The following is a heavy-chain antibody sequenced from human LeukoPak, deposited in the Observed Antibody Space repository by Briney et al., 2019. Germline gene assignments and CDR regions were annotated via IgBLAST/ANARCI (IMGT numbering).Heavy chain of an antibody. CDR2: IRYDGSNK. V-gene: IGHV3-30*02. CDR3: AKDPTRYCSGGSCLHYFDY. J-gene: IGHJ4*02. CDR1: GFTFSSYG. D-gene: IGHD2-15*01. Sequence: GGSLRLSCAASGFTFSSYGMHWVRQAPGKGLEWVAFIRYDGSNKYYADSVKGRSTISRDNSKNTLYLQTNSLRAEDTAVYYCAKDPTRYCSGGSCLHYFDYWGQGTLVTVSS.